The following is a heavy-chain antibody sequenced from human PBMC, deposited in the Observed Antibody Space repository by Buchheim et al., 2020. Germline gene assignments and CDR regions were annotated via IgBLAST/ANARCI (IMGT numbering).Heavy chain of an antibody. Sequence: QVQLQDSGPGLVKRSETLSLTCTVSGGSLSRYYWSWIRHPPGKGLECVGYIYYSGSTNHNPPLNSRVTLPVHTSKNQFSPKLSSVTAADTAVYYCARGVDILTGYSLLFDYWGQGTL. V-gene: IGHV4-59*01. CDR2: IYYSGST. D-gene: IGHD3-9*01. CDR1: GGSLSRYY. CDR3: ARGVDILTGYSLLFDY. J-gene: IGHJ4*02.